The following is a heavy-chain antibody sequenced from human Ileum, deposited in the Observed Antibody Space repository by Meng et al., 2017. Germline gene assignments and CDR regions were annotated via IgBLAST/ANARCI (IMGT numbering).Heavy chain of an antibody. J-gene: IGHJ5*02. V-gene: IGHV4-59*08. D-gene: IGHD3-22*01. Sequence: QVQLQESGPGLVKPSETLARPCSVSGASISSHYWTWIRQPPGKGLEYIGYIYYRGGASYNPSLRSRVTMSVDTSKNQFSLNLSSVTAADTAVYYCARLLDSSDWGWFDPWGQGTLVTVSS. CDR3: ARLLDSSDWGWFDP. CDR2: IYYRGGA. CDR1: GASISSHY.